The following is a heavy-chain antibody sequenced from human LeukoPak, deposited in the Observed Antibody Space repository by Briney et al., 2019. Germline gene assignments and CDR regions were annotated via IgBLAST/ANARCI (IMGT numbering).Heavy chain of an antibody. CDR1: GGSFRNYW. J-gene: IGHJ5*01. D-gene: IGHD3-22*01. V-gene: IGHV4-34*01. Sequence: SETLSLTCAVYGGSFRNYWWTWIRQPPGKGLEWIGEIHDSGRTNYNPSLKSRVTISVDTSKNQFSLKLSSVIAADTAVYFCVRGGYWTFDSWGQGLLVTVSS. CDR3: VRGGYWTFDS. CDR2: IHDSGRT.